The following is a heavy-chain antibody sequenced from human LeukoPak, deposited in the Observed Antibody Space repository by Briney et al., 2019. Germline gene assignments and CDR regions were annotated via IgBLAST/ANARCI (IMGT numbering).Heavy chain of an antibody. CDR3: ARAQSATLSYYFDL. CDR1: GFSSSNYV. J-gene: IGHJ5*02. CDR2: TWSDGSDK. Sequence: PGKSLRLSCAASGFSSSNYVIQWVRQAPGKGLEWVAVTWSDGSDKYYADSVKGRFSISRDNSKNTLYLQMNSLRAEDTALYFCARAQSATLSYYFDLWGQGTLVTVSS. V-gene: IGHV3-33*01. D-gene: IGHD3-22*01.